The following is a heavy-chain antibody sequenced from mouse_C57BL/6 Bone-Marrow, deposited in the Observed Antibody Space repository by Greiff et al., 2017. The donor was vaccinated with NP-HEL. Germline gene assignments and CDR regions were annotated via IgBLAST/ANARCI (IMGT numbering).Heavy chain of an antibody. CDR1: GISITTGNYR. CDR2: IYYSGTI. CDR3: ARESSSGYSYYAMDY. D-gene: IGHD3-2*02. Sequence: ESGPGLVKPSQTVFLTCTVTGISITTGNYRWSWIRQFPGNKLEWIGYIYYSGTITYKPSLTSRTTITRDTPKNQFFLEMNSLTTEDTATYYCARESSSGYSYYAMDYWGQGTSVTVSS. V-gene: IGHV3-5*01. J-gene: IGHJ4*01.